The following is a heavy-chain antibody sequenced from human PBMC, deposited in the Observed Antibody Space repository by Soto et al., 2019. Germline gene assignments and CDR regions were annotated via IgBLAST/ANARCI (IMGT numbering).Heavy chain of an antibody. V-gene: IGHV1-18*04. J-gene: IGHJ4*02. CDR1: GYTFTSYG. Sequence: ASVKVSCKASGYTFTSYGISWVRQAPGQGLEWMGWISAYNGNTNYAQKLQGRVTMTTDTSTSTAYMELRSLRSDDTAVYYCARDHCSSTSCYTAVDYWGQGTLVTVSS. CDR3: ARDHCSSTSCYTAVDY. CDR2: ISAYNGNT. D-gene: IGHD2-2*02.